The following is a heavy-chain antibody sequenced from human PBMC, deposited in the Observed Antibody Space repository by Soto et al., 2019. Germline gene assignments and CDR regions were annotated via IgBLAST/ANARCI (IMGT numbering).Heavy chain of an antibody. V-gene: IGHV1-18*04. J-gene: IGHJ4*02. CDR1: GYTFTSYG. Sequence: ASVKVSCKASGYTFTSYGISWVRQAPGQGLEWMGWISAYNGNTNYAQKLQGRVTMTTDTSTSTAYMELRSLRSDDTAVYYCARDHCSSTSCYTAVDYWGQGTLVTVSS. CDR3: ARDHCSSTSCYTAVDY. CDR2: ISAYNGNT. D-gene: IGHD2-2*02.